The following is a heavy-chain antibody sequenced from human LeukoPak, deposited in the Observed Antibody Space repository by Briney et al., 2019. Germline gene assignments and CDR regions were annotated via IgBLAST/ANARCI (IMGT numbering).Heavy chain of an antibody. CDR3: ARSPSPYSSGWYFDY. D-gene: IGHD6-19*01. V-gene: IGHV6-1*01. CDR1: GDSVSINSAA. J-gene: IGHJ4*02. Sequence: SQALSLTCAISGDSVSINSAAWNWIRQSPSRGLEWLGRTYQRSKWYNDYAVSVKSRITINPDISKNQFSLQLNSVTPEDTAVYYCARSPSPYSSGWYFDYWGQGTLVTVSS. CDR2: TYQRSKWYN.